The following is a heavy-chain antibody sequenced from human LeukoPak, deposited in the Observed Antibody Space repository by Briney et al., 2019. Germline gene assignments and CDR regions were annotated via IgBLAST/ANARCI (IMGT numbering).Heavy chain of an antibody. J-gene: IGHJ4*02. CDR1: GFTVSSNY. CDR3: ARLVGATYCDS. V-gene: IGHV3-53*01. CDR2: IYVGSTT. D-gene: IGHD1-26*01. Sequence: VGSLRLSCAASGFTVSSNYMSWVRQAPGKGLEWVSVIYVGSTTYYADSVKGRFTISRDDSKNMLYLQMNSLRAEDTAVYYCARLVGATYCDSWGQGTLVTVS.